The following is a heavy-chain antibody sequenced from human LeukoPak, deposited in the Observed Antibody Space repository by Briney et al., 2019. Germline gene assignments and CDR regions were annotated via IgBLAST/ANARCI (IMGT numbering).Heavy chain of an antibody. Sequence: ASVKVSCKASGYTLSGYYIQWVRQAPGQGLEGMGWINPKSGGTKYAQKFQGRVTMTRDTSISTAYMEVRLRSDDTAMYYCARGPHIVVVTNHFFDYWGQGTLVTVSS. CDR2: INPKSGGT. J-gene: IGHJ4*02. CDR1: GYTLSGYY. CDR3: ARGPHIVVVTNHFFDY. D-gene: IGHD2-21*02. V-gene: IGHV1-2*02.